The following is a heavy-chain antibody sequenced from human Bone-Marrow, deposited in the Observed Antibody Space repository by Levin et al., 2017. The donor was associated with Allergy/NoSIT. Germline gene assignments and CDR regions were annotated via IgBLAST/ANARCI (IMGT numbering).Heavy chain of an antibody. J-gene: IGHJ4*02. CDR3: ITDWWDRSGFFAY. CDR2: IKSKSDGETT. V-gene: IGHV3-15*01. Sequence: GGSLRLSCAASGFTFNYAWMNWVRQGPGKGLEWIGRIKSKSDGETTDYAAPVKGRLTISRDDSKDTLHLQMNNLKTEDSGVYYCITDWWDRSGFFAYWGQGTLVTVSS. D-gene: IGHD3-22*01. CDR1: GFTFNYAW.